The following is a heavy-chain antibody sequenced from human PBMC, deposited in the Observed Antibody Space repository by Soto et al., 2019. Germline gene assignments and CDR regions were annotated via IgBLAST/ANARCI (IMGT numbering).Heavy chain of an antibody. CDR2: SSGYSGNA. Sequence: QVQVMQSGAEVKKPGDSVKVSCKTSGYIFSDYGINWVRQAPGQGLEWMGWSSGYSGNANLAQKFQGRVTMTTDKSTRTAYMELRRLRSDDTAVYYCAKRTSGTTWGESDYWGQGTLVTVSS. V-gene: IGHV1-18*04. J-gene: IGHJ4*02. CDR3: AKRTSGTTWGESDY. CDR1: GYIFSDYG. D-gene: IGHD4-17*01.